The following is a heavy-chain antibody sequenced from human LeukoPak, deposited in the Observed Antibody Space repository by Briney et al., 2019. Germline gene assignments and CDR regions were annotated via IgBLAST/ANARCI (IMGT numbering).Heavy chain of an antibody. Sequence: PGGSLRLSCVGSGFIFGDFYMNWIRQAPGKGLEWISFITSSGDSIYYADSVKGRFTVFRDNAKNSLYLQMNSLRAEDTAVYFCARDPEYSDNWDQGTLVSVSS. CDR2: ITSSGDSI. CDR3: ARDPEYSDN. V-gene: IGHV3-11*01. D-gene: IGHD1-1*01. J-gene: IGHJ4*02. CDR1: GFIFGDFY.